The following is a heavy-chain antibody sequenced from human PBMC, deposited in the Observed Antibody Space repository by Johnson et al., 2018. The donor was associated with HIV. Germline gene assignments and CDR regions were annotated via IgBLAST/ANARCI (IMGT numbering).Heavy chain of an antibody. D-gene: IGHD3-10*01. V-gene: IGHV3-20*04. CDR2: INWNGGST. Sequence: MQLVESGGGVVRPGGSLRLSCAASGFTFDDYGMSWVRQAPGKGLEWVSGINWNGGSTGYADSVKGRFTISRDNAKNSLYLQMNILRAEDTAFSYCASDFGLGWVLDGAFDIWGQGTMVTVSS. CDR1: GFTFDDYG. CDR3: ASDFGLGWVLDGAFDI. J-gene: IGHJ3*02.